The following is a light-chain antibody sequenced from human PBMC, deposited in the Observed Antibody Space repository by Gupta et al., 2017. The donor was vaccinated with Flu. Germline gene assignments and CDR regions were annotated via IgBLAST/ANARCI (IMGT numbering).Light chain of an antibody. J-gene: IGLJ3*02. Sequence: LTQDPAVSVALGQTVRITCQGDRLRIYYASWYQQKPGQAPVLVIYGKNNRPSGIPGRFSGSSSGNTASFTITGAQAEDAADYYCNSRDSSGKRVFGGGTKLTVL. CDR1: RLRIYY. V-gene: IGLV3-19*01. CDR3: NSRDSSGKRV. CDR2: GKN.